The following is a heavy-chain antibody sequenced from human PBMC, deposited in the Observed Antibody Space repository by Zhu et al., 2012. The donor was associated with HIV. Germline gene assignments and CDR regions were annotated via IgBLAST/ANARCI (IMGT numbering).Heavy chain of an antibody. CDR1: GYSISSGYY. J-gene: IGHJ5*02. CDR3: ARGQDVSYCGSDCYSNWFDP. Sequence: QVQLQESGPGLVKPSETLSLTCAVSGYSISSGYYWGWIRQPPGKGLEWSASIYHSGNTFYNPSLKSRVTMSVDASENQFSLKLSSVTAADTAVYYCARGQDVSYCGSDCYSNWFDPWGQGTLVTVSS. CDR2: IYHSGNT. V-gene: IGHV4-38-2*01. D-gene: IGHD2-21*02.